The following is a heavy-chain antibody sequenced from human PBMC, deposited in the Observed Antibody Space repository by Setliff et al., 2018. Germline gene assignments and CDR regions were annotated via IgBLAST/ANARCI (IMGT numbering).Heavy chain of an antibody. CDR2: IIPIFGTA. Sequence: VKVSCKASGGTFSSYAISWVRQAPGQGLEWMGGIIPIFGTANYAQKFQGRVTITTDESTSTAYMELSSLRSEDTAVYYCARGTRGYSYGPIDAFDIWGQGTMVTVSS. J-gene: IGHJ3*02. D-gene: IGHD5-18*01. CDR1: GGTFSSYA. CDR3: ARGTRGYSYGPIDAFDI. V-gene: IGHV1-69*05.